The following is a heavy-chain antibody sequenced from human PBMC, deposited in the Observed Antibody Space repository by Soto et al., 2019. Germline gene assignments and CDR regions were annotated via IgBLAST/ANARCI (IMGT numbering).Heavy chain of an antibody. CDR1: GGSISSGGYS. J-gene: IGHJ6*02. D-gene: IGHD4-17*01. Sequence: QLQLQESGSGLVKPSQTLSLTCADSGGSISSGGYSWSWIRQPPGKGLEWIGYIYHSGFTYNNPSLKSRVTITVDRSKNQFSLKLTSVTAADTAVYYCARAHYGDYGYGMDVWGQGTTVTVSS. V-gene: IGHV4-30-2*01. CDR2: IYHSGFT. CDR3: ARAHYGDYGYGMDV.